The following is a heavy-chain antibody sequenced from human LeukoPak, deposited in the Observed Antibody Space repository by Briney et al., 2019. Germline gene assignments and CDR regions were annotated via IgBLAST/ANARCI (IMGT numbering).Heavy chain of an antibody. Sequence: GGSLRLSCAASGFTVSSSYMSWVRQAPGKGLEWVSVIYGGGSTYYADSVKGRFTISRDNAKNTLYLQMNSLRAEDTAVYYCARNWRDACDVWGQGTMVTVSS. CDR3: ARNWRDACDV. V-gene: IGHV3-66*01. CDR1: GFTVSSSY. J-gene: IGHJ3*01. CDR2: IYGGGST.